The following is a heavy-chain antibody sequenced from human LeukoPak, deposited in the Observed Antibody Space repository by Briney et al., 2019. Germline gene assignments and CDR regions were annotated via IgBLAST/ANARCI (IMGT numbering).Heavy chain of an antibody. CDR3: ARDRLPWSIAASFDP. J-gene: IGHJ5*02. D-gene: IGHD6-6*01. Sequence: GGSLRLSCAGSGFTFGGYGMHWVRQAPGKGLVWVSRINSDGSSTSYADSVKGRFTISRDNAKNTLYLQMNSLRAEDTAVYYCARDRLPWSIAASFDPWGQGTLVTVSS. V-gene: IGHV3-74*01. CDR1: GFTFGGYG. CDR2: INSDGSST.